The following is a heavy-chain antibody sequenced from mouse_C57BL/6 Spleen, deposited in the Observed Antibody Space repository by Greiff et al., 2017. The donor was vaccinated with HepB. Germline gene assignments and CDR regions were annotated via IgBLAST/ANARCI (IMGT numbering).Heavy chain of an antibody. Sequence: QVQLQQSGAELVRPGASVTLSCKASGYTFTDYEMHWVKQTPVHGLEWIGAIDPETGGTAYNQKFKGKAILTADKSSSTAYKELRSLTSEDSAVYYCTRPSYYSNYYWYFDVWGTGTTVTVSS. V-gene: IGHV1-15*01. J-gene: IGHJ1*03. CDR3: TRPSYYSNYYWYFDV. D-gene: IGHD2-5*01. CDR1: GYTFTDYE. CDR2: IDPETGGT.